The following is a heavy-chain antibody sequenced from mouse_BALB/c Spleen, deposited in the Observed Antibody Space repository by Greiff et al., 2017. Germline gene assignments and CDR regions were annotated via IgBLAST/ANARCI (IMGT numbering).Heavy chain of an antibody. CDR3: ASYYGSSYAAWFAY. J-gene: IGHJ3*01. CDR2: IWAGGST. V-gene: IGHV2-9*02. Sequence: VKLMESGPGLVAPSQSLSITCTVSGFSLTSYGVHWVRQPPGKGLEWLGVIWAGGSTNYNSALMSRLSISKDNSKSQVFLKMNSLQTDDTAMYYCASYYGSSYAAWFAYWGQGTLVTVSA. D-gene: IGHD1-1*01. CDR1: GFSLTSYG.